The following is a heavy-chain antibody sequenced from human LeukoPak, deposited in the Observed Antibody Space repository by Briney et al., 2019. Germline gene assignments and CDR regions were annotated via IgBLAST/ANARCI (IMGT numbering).Heavy chain of an antibody. Sequence: AGGSLRLSCAASGFTFSNNWMHWVRQAPGEALMWVSRIKSDGSSTTYADSVKGRFTISRDNAKNTLYLQMNSLRAEDTAVYYCSRDSLSSCGGDCYSGLDVWGQGTTVTVSS. V-gene: IGHV3-74*01. J-gene: IGHJ6*02. CDR3: SRDSLSSCGGDCYSGLDV. CDR1: GFTFSNNW. CDR2: IKSDGSST. D-gene: IGHD2-21*02.